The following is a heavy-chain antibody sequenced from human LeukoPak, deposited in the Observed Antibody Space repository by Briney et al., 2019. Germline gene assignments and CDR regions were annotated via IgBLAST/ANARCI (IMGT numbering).Heavy chain of an antibody. CDR2: ISSDGRNK. J-gene: IGHJ4*02. CDR3: ARDGVGVVVPAQNDY. V-gene: IGHV3-30*04. CDR1: GFTFRSYA. Sequence: PGGSLRLSCAASGFTFRSYAMHWVRQSPGKGLEWVTVISSDGRNKYYTDSVKGRFTISRDNAKNSLYLQMNSLRAEDTAVYYCARDGVGVVVPAQNDYWGQGTLVTVSS. D-gene: IGHD2-2*01.